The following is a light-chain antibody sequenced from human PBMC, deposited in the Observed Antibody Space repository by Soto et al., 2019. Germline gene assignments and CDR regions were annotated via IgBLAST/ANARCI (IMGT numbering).Light chain of an antibody. V-gene: IGKV1-39*01. J-gene: IGKJ2*01. CDR1: QSISSY. CDR2: AAS. Sequence: DIQMTQSPSSLSASVGDRVTITCRAGQSISSYLNWYQQKPRKAPKLLIYAASSLQSGVPSRFSVSGSGTDFTLTISSLQPVDFATYYCQQSYSTPYSFGQGTKLVIK. CDR3: QQSYSTPYS.